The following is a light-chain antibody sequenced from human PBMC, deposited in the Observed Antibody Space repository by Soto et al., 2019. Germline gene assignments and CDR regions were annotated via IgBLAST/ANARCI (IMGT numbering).Light chain of an antibody. Sequence: QSVLTQPASVSGSPGQSITISCTGTSSDVGGYNYVSWYQQHPGKAPKLMIYEVSNRPSGVSNRFSGSKSGNTASLTISGLHAEDEADYYCRSYPSSSTLVFGTGTKLTVL. CDR1: SSDVGGYNY. J-gene: IGLJ1*01. V-gene: IGLV2-14*01. CDR3: RSYPSSSTLV. CDR2: EVS.